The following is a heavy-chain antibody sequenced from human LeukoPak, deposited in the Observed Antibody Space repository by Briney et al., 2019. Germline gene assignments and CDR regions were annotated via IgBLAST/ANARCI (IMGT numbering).Heavy chain of an antibody. CDR3: AMAGGSGTYYVDY. Sequence: SESLSPTCTVSGGSISSYYWNWIRQPPGKGLEWIGYIYYSGSTNYNPSLKSRVTISLDTSKNQFSLKLSSVTAADTAVYYCAMAGGSGTYYVDYWGQGTLVTVSS. CDR2: IYYSGST. D-gene: IGHD3-10*01. V-gene: IGHV4-59*01. CDR1: GGSISSYY. J-gene: IGHJ4*02.